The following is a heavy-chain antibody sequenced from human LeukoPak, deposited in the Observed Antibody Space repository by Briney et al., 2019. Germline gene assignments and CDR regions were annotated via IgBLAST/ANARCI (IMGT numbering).Heavy chain of an antibody. Sequence: ASVKVSCKASGYTFTSYDINWVRQATGQGLEWMGWMNPNSGNTGYAQKIQGRVTMTRNTSISTAYMELSSLRSEDTAVYYCARGSIDYSNYGYWGQGTLVTVSS. V-gene: IGHV1-8*01. D-gene: IGHD4-11*01. CDR1: GYTFTSYD. J-gene: IGHJ4*02. CDR2: MNPNSGNT. CDR3: ARGSIDYSNYGY.